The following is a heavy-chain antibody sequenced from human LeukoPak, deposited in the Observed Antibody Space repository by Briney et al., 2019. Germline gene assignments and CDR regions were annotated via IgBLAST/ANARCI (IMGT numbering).Heavy chain of an antibody. Sequence: SETLSLTCAVSGGSISSGGYSWSWIRQPPGKGLEWIGYIYHSGSTYYNPSLKSRVTISVDRSKNQFSLKLSSVTAADTAVYYCARELVGDSSSWYIPGWFDPWGQGTLVTVSS. V-gene: IGHV4-30-2*01. D-gene: IGHD6-13*01. J-gene: IGHJ5*02. CDR2: IYHSGST. CDR3: ARELVGDSSSWYIPGWFDP. CDR1: GGSISSGGYS.